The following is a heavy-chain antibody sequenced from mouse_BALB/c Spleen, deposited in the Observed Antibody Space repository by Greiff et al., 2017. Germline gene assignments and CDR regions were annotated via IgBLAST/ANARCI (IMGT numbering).Heavy chain of an antibody. CDR1: GFSLTSYG. CDR3: AKGGNSYWYFDV. D-gene: IGHD2-1*01. Sequence: VQRVESGPSLVQPSQSLSITCTVSGFSLTSYGVHWVRQSPGKGLEWLGVIWRGGSTDYNAAFMSRLSITKDNSKSQVFFKMNSLQADDTAIYYCAKGGNSYWYFDVWGAGTTVTVSS. J-gene: IGHJ1*01. V-gene: IGHV2-5-1*01. CDR2: IWRGGST.